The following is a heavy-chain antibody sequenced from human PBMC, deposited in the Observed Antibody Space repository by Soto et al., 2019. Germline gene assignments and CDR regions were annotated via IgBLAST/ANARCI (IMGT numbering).Heavy chain of an antibody. J-gene: IGHJ3*02. CDR3: ARVRGWYDTNAFDI. D-gene: IGHD6-19*01. Sequence: EVQLVESGGGLVQPGGSLRLSCAASGFTVSSNYMSWVRQAPGKGLGWVSVIYSGGSTYYADSVKGRFTISRDNSKNTLYLQMNSLRAEDTAVYYCARVRGWYDTNAFDIWGQGTMVTASS. CDR2: IYSGGST. V-gene: IGHV3-66*01. CDR1: GFTVSSNY.